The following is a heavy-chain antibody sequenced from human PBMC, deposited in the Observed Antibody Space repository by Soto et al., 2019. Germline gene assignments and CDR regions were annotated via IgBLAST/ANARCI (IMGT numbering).Heavy chain of an antibody. Sequence: PGGSLRLSCAASGFTFSSYWMSWVRQAPGKGLEWVANIKQDGSEKYYVDSVKGRFTISRDNAKNSLYLQMNSLRAEDTAVYYCARESPDSSCWYYFYAMDVWGQGTTVTVSS. V-gene: IGHV3-7*03. D-gene: IGHD6-19*01. CDR3: ARESPDSSCWYYFYAMDV. J-gene: IGHJ6*02. CDR2: IKQDGSEK. CDR1: GFTFSSYW.